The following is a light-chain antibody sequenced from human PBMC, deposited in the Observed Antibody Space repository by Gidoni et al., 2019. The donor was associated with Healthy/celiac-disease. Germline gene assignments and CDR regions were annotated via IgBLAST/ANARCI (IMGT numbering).Light chain of an antibody. V-gene: IGLV3-21*02. CDR3: QVWDSSSDHPGV. J-gene: IGLJ1*01. CDR2: DDS. Sequence: SYVLTQPPSVSVAPGQTARTTCGGNNIGSKSVHWYQKTPGQAPLLVVYDDSDRPSGIPERFSGSNSGNTATLTISRVEAGDEADYYCQVWDSSSDHPGVFGTGTKVTVL. CDR1: NIGSKS.